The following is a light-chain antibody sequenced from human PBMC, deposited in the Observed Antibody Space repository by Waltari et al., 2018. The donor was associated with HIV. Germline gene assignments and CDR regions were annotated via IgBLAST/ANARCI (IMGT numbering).Light chain of an antibody. V-gene: IGLV2-8*01. J-gene: IGLJ2*01. Sequence: QSALTQPPSASVSLGQSVTLSCTGTSSDVGGYDYVSWYQQQPGKAPKLVIYEVTKRPSGVPDRFSGSKSGNTASLNISGLQAEDEADYYCSSYAGNFVVFGGGTNLTVL. CDR2: EVT. CDR1: SSDVGGYDY. CDR3: SSYAGNFVV.